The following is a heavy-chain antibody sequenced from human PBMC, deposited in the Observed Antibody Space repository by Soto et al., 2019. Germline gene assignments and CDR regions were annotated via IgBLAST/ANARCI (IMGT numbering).Heavy chain of an antibody. D-gene: IGHD6-13*01. CDR2: IYYSGST. J-gene: IGHJ4*02. CDR1: GGSISSGDYY. Sequence: PSETLSLTCTVSGGSISSGDYYWSWIRQPPGKGLEWIGYIYYSGSTYYNPSLKSRVTISVDTSKNQFSLKLSSVTAADTAVYYCARGGEQQLVDLDYWGQGTLVTVSS. V-gene: IGHV4-30-4*01. CDR3: ARGGEQQLVDLDY.